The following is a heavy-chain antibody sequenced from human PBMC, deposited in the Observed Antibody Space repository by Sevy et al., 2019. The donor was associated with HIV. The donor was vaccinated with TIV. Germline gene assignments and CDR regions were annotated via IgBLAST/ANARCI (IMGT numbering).Heavy chain of an antibody. V-gene: IGHV3-23*01. CDR1: GFPFSSYA. Sequence: GGSLRLSCAASGFPFSSYAMSWVRQAPGRGLEWVSTLIGGGRRTYYADSVTGRFIISRANSRNTLYLQMNSLRAEDTAIYYCAKRRVQSGLAGGGANYGMDVCGRGTTVTVSS. D-gene: IGHD2-8*02. CDR3: AKRRVQSGLAGGGANYGMDV. J-gene: IGHJ6*02. CDR2: LIGGGRRT.